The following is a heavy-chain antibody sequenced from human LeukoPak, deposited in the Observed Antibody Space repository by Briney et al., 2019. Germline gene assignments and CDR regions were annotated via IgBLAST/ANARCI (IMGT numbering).Heavy chain of an antibody. J-gene: IGHJ4*02. CDR2: IYYSGIT. V-gene: IGHV4-59*08. Sequence: SETLSLTCTVSGGSISGYYWSWIRQPPGKGLEWIGYIYYSGITNYSPSLKSRVTISVDTSKNQFSPKVSSMTAADTAVYYCAGSQYDILTGTFDYWGQGALVTVSS. CDR1: GGSISGYY. D-gene: IGHD3-9*01. CDR3: AGSQYDILTGTFDY.